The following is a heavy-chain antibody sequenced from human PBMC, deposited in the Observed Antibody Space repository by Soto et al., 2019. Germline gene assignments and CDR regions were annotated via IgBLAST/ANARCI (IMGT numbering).Heavy chain of an antibody. CDR3: AAFAGPYYIYSYMDV. CDR1: GFTFSSYA. D-gene: IGHD3-3*01. J-gene: IGHJ6*03. Sequence: GGSLRLSCAASGFTFSSYAMSWVRQAPGKGLEWVSAIIHSGGNTYHTDSAKGRFTISRDNSKNTLSLQMHSLRAEDTAVYYCAAFAGPYYIYSYMDVWGKGTTVTVSS. V-gene: IGHV3-23*01. CDR2: IIHSGGNT.